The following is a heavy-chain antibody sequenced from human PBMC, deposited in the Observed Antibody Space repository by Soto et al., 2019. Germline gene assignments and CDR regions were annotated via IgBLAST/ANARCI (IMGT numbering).Heavy chain of an antibody. V-gene: IGHV4-59*08. J-gene: IGHJ3*02. CDR2: IFYSGST. CDR1: GGSISGYY. Sequence: QVQLQESGPGLVKPSETLSLTCTVSGGSISGYYWSWIRQPPGKGLEWIGYIFYSGSTNYNPSLKGRVPIXXDXSXXQFTLKPTSGTAADTAVYYCASHPPRGPDGYAFDIWGQGTLVTVSS. D-gene: IGHD3-10*01. CDR3: ASHPPRGPDGYAFDI.